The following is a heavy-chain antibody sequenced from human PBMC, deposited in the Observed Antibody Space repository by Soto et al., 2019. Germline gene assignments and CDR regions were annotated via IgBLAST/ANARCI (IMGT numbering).Heavy chain of an antibody. CDR3: ASMTPIAAAGTPWFDP. D-gene: IGHD6-13*01. CDR1: GGSFSGYY. CDR2: INHSEST. V-gene: IGHV4-34*01. J-gene: IGHJ5*02. Sequence: SETLSLTCAVYGGSFSGYYWSWIRQPPGKGLEWIGEINHSESTNYNPSLKSRVTISVDTSKNQFSLKLSSVTAADTAVYYCASMTPIAAAGTPWFDPWGQGTLVTAPQ.